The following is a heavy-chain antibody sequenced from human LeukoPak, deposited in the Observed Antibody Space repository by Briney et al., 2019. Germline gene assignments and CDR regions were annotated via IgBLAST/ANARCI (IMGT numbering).Heavy chain of an antibody. D-gene: IGHD6-6*01. Sequence: PGGSLRLSCAASGFTISYNYMSWVRQAPGKGLQWVSVIYSNSSEYYADSVRGQFTISSHNSMTTLFLLMTSLRAEDTAVYYCARDIPVDSRSSLPKPVRDSWGQGTLVTVSS. CDR3: ARDIPVDSRSSLPKPVRDS. V-gene: IGHV3-53*04. J-gene: IGHJ5*02. CDR1: GFTISYNY. CDR2: IYSNSSE.